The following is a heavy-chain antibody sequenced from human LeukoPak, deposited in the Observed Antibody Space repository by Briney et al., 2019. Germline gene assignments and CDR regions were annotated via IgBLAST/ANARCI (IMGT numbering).Heavy chain of an antibody. V-gene: IGHV1-2*04. CDR1: GYTFTGYY. CDR3: ARAFDPMVNGLNYGMDV. CDR2: INPNSGGT. Sequence: ASVKVSCKASGYTFTGYYMHWVRQAPGQGLEWMGWINPNSGGTNYAQKFQGWVTMTRDTSISTAYMELSRLRSDDTAVYYCARAFDPMVNGLNYGMDVWGQGTTVTVSS. J-gene: IGHJ6*02. D-gene: IGHD5-18*01.